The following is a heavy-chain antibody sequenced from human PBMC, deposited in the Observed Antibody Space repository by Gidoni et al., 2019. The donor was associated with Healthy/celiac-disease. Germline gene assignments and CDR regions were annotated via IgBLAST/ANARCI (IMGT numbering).Heavy chain of an antibody. J-gene: IGHJ5*02. V-gene: IGHV3-30*03. CDR1: GSTFSSYG. D-gene: IGHD2-2*01. CDR3: ARSRDGYNRGWFDP. CDR2: ISYDGSNK. Sequence: QVQLVESGGGVVQPGRSLRLPCAASGSTFSSYGMHWVRQAPGKGLEWVAVISYDGSNKYYADSVKGRFTISRDNSKNTLYLQMNSLRAEDTAVYYCARSRDGYNRGWFDPWGQGTLVTVSS.